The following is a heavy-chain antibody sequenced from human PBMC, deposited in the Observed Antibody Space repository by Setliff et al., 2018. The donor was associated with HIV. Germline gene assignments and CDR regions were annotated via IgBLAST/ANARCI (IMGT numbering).Heavy chain of an antibody. V-gene: IGHV4-61*09. Sequence: SETLSLTCTVSGGSISSGRYYWSWIRQPAGKGLEWIGHSYTGGSTNYNPSLMSRVTISIDTSKDQLSLKLNSVTAADTAVYYCARVGGFFGDARPPPDYWGQGALVTVSS. CDR2: SYTGGST. CDR3: ARVGGFFGDARPPPDY. D-gene: IGHD3-10*01. J-gene: IGHJ4*02. CDR1: GGSISSGRYY.